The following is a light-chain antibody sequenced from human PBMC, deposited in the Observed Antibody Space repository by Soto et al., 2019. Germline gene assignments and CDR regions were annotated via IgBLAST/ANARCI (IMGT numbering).Light chain of an antibody. CDR2: DAS. CDR3: QQCRNWPLT. V-gene: IGKV3-15*01. CDR1: QNVYNN. J-gene: IGKJ4*01. Sequence: ESVMTPSPATPSEYKGEGATLSCKASQNVYNNLAWYQQRPGQPPRLLIYDASTRATGISARFSGSGYGTEFTLTISSLQSEDFAVYFCQQCRNWPLTFGGGTKV.